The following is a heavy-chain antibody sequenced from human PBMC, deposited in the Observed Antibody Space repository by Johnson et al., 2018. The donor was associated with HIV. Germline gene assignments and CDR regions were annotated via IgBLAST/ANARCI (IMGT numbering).Heavy chain of an antibody. Sequence: VQLVESGGGLVQPGGSLRLSCAASGFTFSSNWMQWVRQAPGKGLVWVSRVNGDGSATTYADSVKGRFTISRDSAKNTLYLQMNSLRAEDTAVYYCAREGPSERAGFDIWGQGTMVTVSS. CDR2: VNGDGSAT. CDR1: GFTFSSNW. CDR3: AREGPSERAGFDI. J-gene: IGHJ3*02. V-gene: IGHV3-74*01.